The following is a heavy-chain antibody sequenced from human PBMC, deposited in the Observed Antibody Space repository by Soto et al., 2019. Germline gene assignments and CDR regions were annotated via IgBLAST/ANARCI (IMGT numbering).Heavy chain of an antibody. Sequence: GGSLRLSCVASQFPFDVYSMHWVRQAPGKGLEWVSYIRHTTSATFYADAVKGRFTISRDNRRNSLFLQMNSLRDDDTGVYFCARDRGSSGMFELDVWGPGTLVTVSS. J-gene: IGHJ3*01. D-gene: IGHD6-19*01. CDR1: QFPFDVYS. CDR2: IRHTTSAT. V-gene: IGHV3-48*02. CDR3: ARDRGSSGMFELDV.